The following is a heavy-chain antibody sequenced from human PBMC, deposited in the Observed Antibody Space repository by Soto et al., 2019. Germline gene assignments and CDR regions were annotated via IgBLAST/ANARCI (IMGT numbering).Heavy chain of an antibody. CDR2: IYYSGST. Sequence: SETLSLTCTVSGGSVSSGSYYWSWIRQPPGKGLEWIGYIYYSGSTNYNPSLKSRVTISVDTSKNQFSLKLTSITAADTAVYYCARGGGYDYLDHYYGMDVWGQGTTVTVSS. V-gene: IGHV4-61*01. D-gene: IGHD5-12*01. J-gene: IGHJ6*02. CDR1: GGSVSSGSYY. CDR3: ARGGGYDYLDHYYGMDV.